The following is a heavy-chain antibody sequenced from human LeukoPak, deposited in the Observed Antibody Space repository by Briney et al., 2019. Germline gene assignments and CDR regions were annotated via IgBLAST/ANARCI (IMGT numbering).Heavy chain of an antibody. J-gene: IGHJ4*02. V-gene: IGHV4-59*06. CDR1: GGSISSYY. CDR3: ARVEYSRAPDY. Sequence: PSETLSLTCTVSGGSISSYYWSWIRQHPGKGLEWIGYIYYSGSTYYNPSLKSRGTISVDTSKNQFSLKLSSVTAADTAVYYCARVEYSRAPDYWGQGTLVTVSS. D-gene: IGHD6-6*01. CDR2: IYYSGST.